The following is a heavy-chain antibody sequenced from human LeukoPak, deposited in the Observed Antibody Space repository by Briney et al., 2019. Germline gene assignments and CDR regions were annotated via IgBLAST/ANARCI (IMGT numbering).Heavy chain of an antibody. CDR1: GFTFSDYY. V-gene: IGHV3-11*01. D-gene: IGHD3-10*01. CDR2: ISSSGSTI. Sequence: PGGSLRLSCAASGFTFSDYYMSWIRQAPGKGLEWVSYISSSGSTIYYADSVKGRFTISRDNSKNTLYVQMSSLRAEDTAVYYCAKDGSGSSVSPNWFGPWGQGTLVTVSS. J-gene: IGHJ5*02. CDR3: AKDGSGSSVSPNWFGP.